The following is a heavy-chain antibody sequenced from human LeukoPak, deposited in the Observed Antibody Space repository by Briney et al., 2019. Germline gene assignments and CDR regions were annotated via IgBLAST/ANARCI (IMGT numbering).Heavy chain of an antibody. D-gene: IGHD3-9*01. J-gene: IGHJ4*02. CDR3: ATGLRYFDWSFAP. CDR1: GYTFTNYW. Sequence: GESLKISCKGSGYTFTNYWIGWVRQMPGKGLEFMGIIYPGDSDTRYSPSFQGQVTISVDKSISTAYLQWSSLKASDTAMYYCATGLRYFDWSFAPWGQGTLVTVSS. CDR2: IYPGDSDT. V-gene: IGHV5-51*01.